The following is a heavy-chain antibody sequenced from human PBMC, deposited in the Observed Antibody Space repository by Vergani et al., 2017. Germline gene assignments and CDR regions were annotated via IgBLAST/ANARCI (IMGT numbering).Heavy chain of an antibody. CDR2: ISGSGGSR. D-gene: IGHD1-26*01. V-gene: IGHV3-23*01. CDR1: GFTFSSYA. J-gene: IGHJ4*02. Sequence: EVQLLESGGGLVQPGGSLRLSCAASGFTFSSYAMSWVRPAPGRGREWVSAISGSGGSRYYADSVKGRFTICRDNSKNTLYLQLNSLRAEDTAVYYCAKRVYSGSYLGGFDYWGQGTLVTVSS. CDR3: AKRVYSGSYLGGFDY.